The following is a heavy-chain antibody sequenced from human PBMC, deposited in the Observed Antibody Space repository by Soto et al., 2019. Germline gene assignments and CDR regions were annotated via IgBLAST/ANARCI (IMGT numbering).Heavy chain of an antibody. Sequence: QLQLQESGPGLVKPSETLSLTCTVSGGSISSSSYYWGWIRQPPGKGLEWIGSIYYSGSTYYNPSLKSRVTISVDTSKNQFSLQVSSVTAAGTAVYYCARQVYYGSGSYYTDYWGQGTLVTVSS. J-gene: IGHJ4*02. V-gene: IGHV4-39*01. CDR2: IYYSGST. CDR1: GGSISSSSYY. D-gene: IGHD3-10*01. CDR3: ARQVYYGSGSYYTDY.